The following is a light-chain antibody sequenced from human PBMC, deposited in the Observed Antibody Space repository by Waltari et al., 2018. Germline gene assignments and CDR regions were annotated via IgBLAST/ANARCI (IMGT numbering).Light chain of an antibody. J-gene: IGKJ4*02. CDR2: GAS. CDR3: QQYDGSILT. Sequence: CRSSVTSNNNCLVWYQQKAGQAPRLLIHGASSRDTGFPDRFSGSGSGTDFTLTSSRREREDVAVYYCQQYDGSILTFGGGTKVEI. CDR1: VTSNNNC. V-gene: IGKV3-20*01.